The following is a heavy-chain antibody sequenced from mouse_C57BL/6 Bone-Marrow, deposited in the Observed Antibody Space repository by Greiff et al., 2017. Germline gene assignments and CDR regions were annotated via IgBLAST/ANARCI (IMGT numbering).Heavy chain of an antibody. V-gene: IGHV14-4*01. Sequence: VQLQQSGAELVRPGASVKLSCTASGFNIKDDYMHWVKQRPEQGLEWIGWIDPENGDTESASKFQGKATIPADTSSNTAYLQLSSLTSEDTAVYYCTTVVHYWGQGTTLTVSS. CDR3: TTVVHY. CDR1: GFNIKDDY. D-gene: IGHD1-1*01. J-gene: IGHJ2*01. CDR2: IDPENGDT.